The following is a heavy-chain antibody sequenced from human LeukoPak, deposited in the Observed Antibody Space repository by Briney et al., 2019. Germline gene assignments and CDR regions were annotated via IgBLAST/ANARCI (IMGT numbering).Heavy chain of an antibody. J-gene: IGHJ4*02. CDR2: IFSSGST. Sequence: SQTLSLTCTVSGASISSGTYSWRWIRQPAGKRLEWIGRIFSSGSTNYNPSLKCRVTISVDTSKNQFSLKLSSVTAADTAVYFCARAADTVTTGYFNYWGQGTLVTVSS. CDR1: GASISSGTYS. CDR3: ARAADTVTTGYFNY. D-gene: IGHD4-17*01. V-gene: IGHV4-61*02.